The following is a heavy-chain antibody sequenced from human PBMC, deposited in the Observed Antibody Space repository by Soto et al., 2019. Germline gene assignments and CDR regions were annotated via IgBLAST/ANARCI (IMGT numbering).Heavy chain of an antibody. CDR1: GYTFTSYY. CDR3: AIQYCTNIRCYALDL. CDR2: INPSGGST. J-gene: IGHJ5*02. V-gene: IGHV1-46*01. Sequence: ASVKVSCKASGYTFTSYYMHWVRQAPGQGLEWMGIINPSGGSTSYAQKFQGRVTMTRDTSTGTAYMELRSLRSDDTAVYYCAIQYCTNIRCYALDLWGQGTQVTVSS. D-gene: IGHD2-2*01.